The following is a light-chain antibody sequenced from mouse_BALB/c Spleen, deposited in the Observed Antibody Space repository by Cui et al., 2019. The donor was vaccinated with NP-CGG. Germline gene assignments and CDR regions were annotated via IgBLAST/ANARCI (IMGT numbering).Light chain of an antibody. CDR2: GTN. V-gene: IGLV1*01. CDR1: TGTIITSNY. Sequence: QAVVYHEAALTTARCDTVTLTCRSSTGTIITSNYANWVREKPDHLFTGLIGGTNNRAPGVPARFSGSLIGDKAALTITGAKTEDEAIYFCALWYSNHWVFGGGTKLTVL. CDR3: ALWYSNHWV. J-gene: IGLJ1*01.